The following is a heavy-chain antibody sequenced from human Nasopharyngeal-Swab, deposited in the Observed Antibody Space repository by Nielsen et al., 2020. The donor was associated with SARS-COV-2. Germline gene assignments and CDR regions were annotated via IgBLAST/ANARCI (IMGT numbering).Heavy chain of an antibody. CDR1: GGSISSSSYY. Sequence: GSLRLSCTVSGGSISSSSYYWGWIRQPPGKGLEWIGSIYYSGSTYYNPSLKSRVTISVDSSKKQFSLRLTSVTAADTAVYYCASGRGWLPDTWGQGTLVTVSS. CDR2: IYYSGST. CDR3: ASGRGWLPDT. J-gene: IGHJ5*02. D-gene: IGHD5-12*01. V-gene: IGHV4-39*07.